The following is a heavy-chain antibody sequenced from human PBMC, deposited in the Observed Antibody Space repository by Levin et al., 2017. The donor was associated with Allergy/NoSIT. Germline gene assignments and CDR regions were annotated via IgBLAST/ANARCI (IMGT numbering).Heavy chain of an antibody. CDR3: AKKQGGTSGFSFDI. CDR1: GFTISEYA. D-gene: IGHD1-1*01. Sequence: GESLKISCAVSGFTISEYAMAWVRQAPGKGLEWVSVITGGGFNTYYGDSVKGRFTVSRDDSKDTLYLELNSLGGEDTAVYYCAKKQGGTSGFSFDIWGQGTMVTVSS. J-gene: IGHJ3*02. CDR2: ITGGGFNT. V-gene: IGHV3-23*01.